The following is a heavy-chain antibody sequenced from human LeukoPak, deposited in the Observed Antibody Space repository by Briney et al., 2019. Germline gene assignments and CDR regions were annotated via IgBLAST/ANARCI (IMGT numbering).Heavy chain of an antibody. CDR1: GFTFSSYW. J-gene: IGHJ4*02. D-gene: IGHD1-1*01. CDR2: IKQDGSEK. Sequence: GGSLRLSCAASGFTFSSYWMSWVRQAPGKGLEWVANIKQDGSEKYYVDSVKSRFTISRDNAKSSLFLQMNSLKTEDTAMYYCTTGKTDDYYFDYWGQGTLVTVSS. CDR3: TTGKTDDYYFDY. V-gene: IGHV3-7*03.